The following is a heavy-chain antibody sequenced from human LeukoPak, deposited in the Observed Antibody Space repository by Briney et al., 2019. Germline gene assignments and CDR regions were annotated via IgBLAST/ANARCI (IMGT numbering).Heavy chain of an antibody. CDR2: INHSGST. CDR1: GGSFSGYY. D-gene: IGHD6-19*01. Sequence: PSETLSLTCAVYGGSFSGYYWSWIRQPPGKGLEWIGEINHSGSTNYNPSLKSRVTISVDTSKNQFSLKLSSVTAADTAVYYCARAGYSSGWYFYWGQGTLVTVSS. V-gene: IGHV4-34*01. CDR3: ARAGYSSGWYFY. J-gene: IGHJ4*02.